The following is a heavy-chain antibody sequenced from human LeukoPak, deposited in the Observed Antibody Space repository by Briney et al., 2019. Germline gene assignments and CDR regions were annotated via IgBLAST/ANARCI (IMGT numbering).Heavy chain of an antibody. D-gene: IGHD3-22*01. CDR2: ISWNSGSI. Sequence: GGSLRLSCAASGFTFDDYAMHWVRHAPGKGLEWVSGISWNSGSIGYADSVKGRFTISRDNAKNSLYLQMNSLRAEDTAVYYCARDNYYDSSGLGYWGQGTLVTVSS. CDR3: ARDNYYDSSGLGY. CDR1: GFTFDDYA. J-gene: IGHJ4*02. V-gene: IGHV3-9*01.